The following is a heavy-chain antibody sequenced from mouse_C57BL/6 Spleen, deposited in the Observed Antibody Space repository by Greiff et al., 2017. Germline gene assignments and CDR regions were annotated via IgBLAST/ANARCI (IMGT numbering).Heavy chain of an antibody. V-gene: IGHV5-4*03. CDR3: AGGYEAMDY. CDR1: GFTFSSYA. CDR2: ISDGGSYT. J-gene: IGHJ4*01. Sequence: EVKLVESGGGLVKPGGSLKLSCAASGFTFSSYAMSWVRQTPEQRLEWVATISDGGSYTYYPDNVKGRFTISRDNAKNNLYLQMSHLKSEDTAMYYCAGGYEAMDYWGQGTSVTVSS.